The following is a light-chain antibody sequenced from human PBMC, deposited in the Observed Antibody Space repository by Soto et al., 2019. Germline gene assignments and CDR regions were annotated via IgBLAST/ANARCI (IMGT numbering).Light chain of an antibody. CDR2: DTS. CDR1: QSVSSS. CDR3: QQYVHWPPGT. J-gene: IGKJ1*01. Sequence: EIVVTQSPATLSVSPWERVTLSWSASQSVSSSLAWYQQRPGQAPRLLIYDTSTRAAGIAARFSGSGSGTEFTLTISSLQSEDFAVYYCQQYVHWPPGTFGQGTKVDIK. V-gene: IGKV3-15*01.